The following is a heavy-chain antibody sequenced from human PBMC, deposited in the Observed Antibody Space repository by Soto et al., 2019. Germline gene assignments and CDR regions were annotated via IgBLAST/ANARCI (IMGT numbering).Heavy chain of an antibody. J-gene: IGHJ3*02. CDR3: ARVDYDSLGDAFDI. V-gene: IGHV3-30-3*01. CDR2: ISYDGSNK. Sequence: GGSLRLSCAASGFTFSSYAMHWVRQAPGKGLEWVAVISYDGSNKYYADSVKGRFTISRDNSKNTLYLQMNSLRTEDTAVYYCARVDYDSLGDAFDIWGQGTMVTVSS. CDR1: GFTFSSYA. D-gene: IGHD3-22*01.